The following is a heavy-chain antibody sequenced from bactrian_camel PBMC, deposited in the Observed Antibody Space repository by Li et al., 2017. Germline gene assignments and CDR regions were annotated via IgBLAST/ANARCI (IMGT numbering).Heavy chain of an antibody. V-gene: IGHV3S9*01. Sequence: QVQLVESGGGSVEAGGSLNLSCEVSGDTYRSLCMGWFRQAPGRELEEVAVIDADGETTYADSVKDRFNISADEDEETVYLQMNGLKTEDTAMYYCAAQMFCPLGSGLIARLFSYWGQGTQVTVS. CDR1: GDTYRSLC. J-gene: IGHJ4*01. D-gene: IGHD3*01. CDR3: AAQMFCPLGSGLIARLFSY. CDR2: IDADGET.